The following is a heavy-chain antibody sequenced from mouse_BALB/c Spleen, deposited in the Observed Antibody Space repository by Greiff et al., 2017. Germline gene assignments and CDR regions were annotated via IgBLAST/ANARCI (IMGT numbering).Heavy chain of an antibody. CDR1: GYTFTSYV. Sequence: VQLKESGPELVKPGASVKMSCKASGYTFTSYVMHWVKQKPGQGLEWIGYINPYNDGTKYNEKFKGKATLTSDKSSSTAYMELSSLTSEDSAVYYCARRYGTHWYFDVWGAGTTVTVSS. CDR2: INPYNDGT. CDR3: ARRYGTHWYFDV. J-gene: IGHJ1*01. V-gene: IGHV1-14*01. D-gene: IGHD2-10*02.